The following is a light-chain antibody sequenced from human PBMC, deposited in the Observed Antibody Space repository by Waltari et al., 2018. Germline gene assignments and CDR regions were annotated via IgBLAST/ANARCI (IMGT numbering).Light chain of an antibody. CDR3: QQYHSYSLT. Sequence: DIHMTQSPSTLSASVGDRVTITCRASQSISSWLAWYQQKPGKAPKLLIYKASTLESGVPSRFSGSGSGTEFTLDISSLQPDDFATYYCQQYHSYSLTFGGGSKVEI. J-gene: IGKJ4*01. V-gene: IGKV1-5*03. CDR1: QSISSW. CDR2: KAS.